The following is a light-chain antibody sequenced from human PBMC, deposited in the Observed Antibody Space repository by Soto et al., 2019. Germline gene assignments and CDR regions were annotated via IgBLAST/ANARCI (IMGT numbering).Light chain of an antibody. J-gene: IGLJ1*01. CDR1: SSDVGAYNY. CDR3: CSYAGTFTFV. Sequence: QSALTQPRSVSGSPGQSVTVSCAGTSSDVGAYNYVSWYQQVPGKAPKLMIYDVTKRPSGVPHRFSGSKSGNTASLIISGLQAEDEADYYCCSYAGTFTFVFGAGTKVTVL. CDR2: DVT. V-gene: IGLV2-11*01.